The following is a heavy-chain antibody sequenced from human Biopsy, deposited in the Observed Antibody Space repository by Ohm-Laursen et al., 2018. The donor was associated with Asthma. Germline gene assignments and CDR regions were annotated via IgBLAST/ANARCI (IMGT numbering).Heavy chain of an antibody. J-gene: IGHJ4*02. CDR2: HGHEEGGT. V-gene: IGHV1-24*01. CDR3: ASDFPKDYVRYNFQF. CDR1: GYSLTDLS. Sequence: VSSVKVSCKISGYSLTDLSMHWVRQAPGQGLEWMGGHGHEEGGTVNARRFQGRVTMTEDTSTDTAYMELSSLSSDDTAVYYCASDFPKDYVRYNFQFWGQGTLVTVSS. D-gene: IGHD4-17*01.